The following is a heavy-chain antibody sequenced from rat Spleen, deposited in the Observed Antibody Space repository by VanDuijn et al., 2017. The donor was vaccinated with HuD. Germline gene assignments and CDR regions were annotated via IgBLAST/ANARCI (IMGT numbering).Heavy chain of an antibody. Sequence: EVQLVESGGGLVQPGRSLKLSCAASGFIFSDYGMAWVRQTPKKGLVWVATFNYEGSGTYYGDSVKGRFTISRANADSTLYLQMNRPICEDSATYYCTRDGYCGYMGNPYWFAYWGQGTLVTVSS. J-gene: IGHJ3*01. CDR2: FNYEGSGT. V-gene: IGHV5-17*01. CDR3: TRDGYCGYMGNPYWFAY. D-gene: IGHD1-9*01. CDR1: GFIFSDYG.